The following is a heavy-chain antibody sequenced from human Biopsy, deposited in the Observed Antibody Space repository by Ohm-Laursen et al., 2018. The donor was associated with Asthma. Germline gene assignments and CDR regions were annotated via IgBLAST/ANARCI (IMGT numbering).Heavy chain of an antibody. CDR1: GGSISNSNYY. V-gene: IGHV4-39*01. CDR3: VGQSGYRSGWPKLLSVYYGMDV. Sequence: TLSLTCTVSGGSISNSNYYWGWIRQSPGKGLEWIGSLHYSGSPYYTFYNPSLESRVTISLDASKNEFSLRLTYVTAADTAQYYCVGQSGYRSGWPKLLSVYYGMDVWGPGTTATVSS. J-gene: IGHJ6*02. D-gene: IGHD6-19*01. CDR2: LHYSGSPYYT.